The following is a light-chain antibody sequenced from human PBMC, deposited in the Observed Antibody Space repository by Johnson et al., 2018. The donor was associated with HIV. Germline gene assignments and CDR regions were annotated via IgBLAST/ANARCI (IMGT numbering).Light chain of an antibody. CDR1: NSNIGNNY. Sequence: QSVLTQPPSVSAAPGQKVTISCSGSNSNIGNNYISWYQHLPGTAPKLLTYENNKRPSGIPDRFSGSKSDTSATLGITGLQTGDEADYYCGTWKSSLSAHDYVFGTGTKVTVL. V-gene: IGLV1-51*02. CDR3: GTWKSSLSAHDYV. J-gene: IGLJ1*01. CDR2: ENN.